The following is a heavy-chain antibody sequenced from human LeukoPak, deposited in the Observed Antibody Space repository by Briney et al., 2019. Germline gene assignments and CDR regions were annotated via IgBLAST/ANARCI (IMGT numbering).Heavy chain of an antibody. V-gene: IGHV3-49*04. J-gene: IGHJ6*02. CDR3: TRDLLYSSSWYYYGMDV. CDR2: IRSKAYGGTT. D-gene: IGHD6-13*01. Sequence: GGSLRLSCTASGFTFGDYAMSWVRQAPGKGLEWVGFIRSKAYGGTTEYAASVKGRFTISRDDSKSTAYLQMNSLKTEDTAVYYCTRDLLYSSSWYYYGMDVWGQGTTVTVSS. CDR1: GFTFGDYA.